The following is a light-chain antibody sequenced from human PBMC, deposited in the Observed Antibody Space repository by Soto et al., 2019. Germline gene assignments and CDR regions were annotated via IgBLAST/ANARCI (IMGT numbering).Light chain of an antibody. CDR2: GAS. CDR1: QSVSVD. CDR3: QQYNNWPRT. J-gene: IGKJ1*01. V-gene: IGKV3-15*01. Sequence: EIVMTQSPATLSVSPGERVTLSCRASQSVSVDLAWYQQRPGQAPRLLIYGASTRATGIPVRFSGSGSGTEFSLTISSLRSEDFAVYCCQQYNNWPRTFGQGTKVDIK.